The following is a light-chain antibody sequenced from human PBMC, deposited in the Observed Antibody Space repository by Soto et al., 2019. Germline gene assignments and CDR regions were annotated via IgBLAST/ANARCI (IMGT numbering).Light chain of an antibody. Sequence: QSALTQPASVSGSPGQSITISCTGTSSDVGNYNLVSWYQHHPGKAPKLMIYEGTKRPSGVSNRFSGSKSGNAASLTISGLQAEDEADYYCCSYAGSNTFVFGGGTKLTVL. CDR2: EGT. CDR1: SSDVGNYNL. J-gene: IGLJ3*02. CDR3: CSYAGSNTFV. V-gene: IGLV2-23*01.